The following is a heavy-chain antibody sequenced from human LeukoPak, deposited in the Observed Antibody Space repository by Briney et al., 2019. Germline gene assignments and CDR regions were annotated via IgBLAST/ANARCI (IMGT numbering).Heavy chain of an antibody. CDR2: IYWDDDK. CDR3: AHRQQQWFGEYPPAPYFDY. D-gene: IGHD3-10*01. V-gene: IGHV2-5*02. CDR1: GFSLSTSGVG. Sequence: ESGPTLVNPTQTLTLTCTFSGFSLSTSGVGVGWIRQPPGKALEWLALIYWDDDKRYSPSLKSRLTITKDTSKNQVVLTMTNMDPVDTATYYCAHRQQQWFGEYPPAPYFDYWGQGTLVTVSS. J-gene: IGHJ4*02.